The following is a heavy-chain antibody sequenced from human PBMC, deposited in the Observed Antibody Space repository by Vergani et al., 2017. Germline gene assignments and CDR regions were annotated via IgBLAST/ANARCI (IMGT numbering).Heavy chain of an antibody. CDR1: GFTFSSYS. Sequence: EVQLVESGGGLVKPGGSLRLSCAASGFTFSSYSMNWVRQAPGKGLEWVSSISSSSSYIYYADSVKGRFTISRDNAKNSLYLQMNSLRAEDTAVYYCAREGVDTAMVTAYFDYWGQGTLVTVSS. V-gene: IGHV3-21*01. CDR2: ISSSSSYI. D-gene: IGHD5-18*01. CDR3: AREGVDTAMVTAYFDY. J-gene: IGHJ4*02.